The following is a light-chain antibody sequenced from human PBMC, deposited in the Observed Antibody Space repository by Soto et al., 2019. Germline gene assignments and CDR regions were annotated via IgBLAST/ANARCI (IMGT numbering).Light chain of an antibody. CDR3: QQYNNWPPIA. J-gene: IGKJ5*01. V-gene: IGKV3-20*01. CDR1: QTVRNNY. Sequence: DSALTQSPGTLSLSPGERATLSCRASQTVRNNYLAWYQQKPGQAPRLLIYDASSRATGIPDRVSGSGSGTEFTLTISSLQSEDFAVYYCQQYNNWPPIAFGQGAR. CDR2: DAS.